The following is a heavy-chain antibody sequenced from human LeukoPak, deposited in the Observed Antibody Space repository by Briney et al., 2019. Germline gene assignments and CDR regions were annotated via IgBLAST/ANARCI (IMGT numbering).Heavy chain of an antibody. CDR2: IYHSGST. J-gene: IGHJ6*02. D-gene: IGHD4-17*01. V-gene: IGHV4-30-2*01. CDR1: GGSISSGGYS. Sequence: SETLSLTCAVSGGSISSGGYSWSWVRQPPGKGLEWIGYIYHSGSTYYNPSLKSRVTISVDRSKNQLSLKLSSVTAADTAVYYCARVMTTVTSGAMDVWGQGTTVTVSS. CDR3: ARVMTTVTSGAMDV.